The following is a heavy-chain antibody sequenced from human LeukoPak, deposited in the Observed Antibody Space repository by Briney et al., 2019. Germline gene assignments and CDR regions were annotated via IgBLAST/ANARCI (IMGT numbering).Heavy chain of an antibody. CDR1: GGSISSYY. V-gene: IGHV4-4*07. Sequence: SETLPLTCTVSGGSISSYYWSWIRQPAGKGLEWIGRIYTSGSTNYNPSLKSRVTMSVDTSKNQFSLKLSSVTAADTAVYYCARDSGMTTVLAGTTYYYYYGMDVWGQGTTVTVSS. J-gene: IGHJ6*02. CDR2: IYTSGST. CDR3: ARDSGMTTVLAGTTYYYYYGMDV. D-gene: IGHD4-11*01.